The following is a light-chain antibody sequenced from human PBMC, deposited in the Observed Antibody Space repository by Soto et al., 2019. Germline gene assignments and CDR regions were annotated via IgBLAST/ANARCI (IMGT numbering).Light chain of an antibody. Sequence: EIVMTQSPATLSVSPGERATLSCRASQSVSSNLAWYQQKPGQAPRLLIYGASTRATGIPARFSGSGSGTEFTLTISSLQSEYFAVYYGQQYNNWPQTFGQGTKVEIK. CDR1: QSVSSN. CDR3: QQYNNWPQT. J-gene: IGKJ1*01. V-gene: IGKV3-15*01. CDR2: GAS.